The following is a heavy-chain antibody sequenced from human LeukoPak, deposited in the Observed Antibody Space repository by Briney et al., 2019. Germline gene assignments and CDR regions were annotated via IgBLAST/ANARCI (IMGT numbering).Heavy chain of an antibody. Sequence: PSETLSLTCTVSGGSISSGGYYWNWIRQPPGKGLEWIGYIYHSGSTYYNPSLKSRVTISVDRSKNQFSLNLNSVTAADTAVYYCARSLRDVRTIDYWGQGTLVTVSS. CDR2: IYHSGST. CDR3: ARSLRDVRTIDY. CDR1: GGSISSGGYY. D-gene: IGHD3-3*01. V-gene: IGHV4-30-2*01. J-gene: IGHJ4*02.